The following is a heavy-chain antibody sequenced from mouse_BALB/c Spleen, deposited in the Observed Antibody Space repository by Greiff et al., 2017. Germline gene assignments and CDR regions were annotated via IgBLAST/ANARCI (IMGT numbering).Heavy chain of an antibody. Sequence: QVQLQQSGPGLVAPSQSLSITCTVSGFSLTGYGVNWVRQPPGKGLEWLGMIWGDGSTDYNSALKSRLSISKDNSKSQVFLKMNSLQTDDTARYYCARSTMITIYAMDYWGQGTSVTVSS. CDR2: IWGDGST. CDR1: GFSLTGYG. V-gene: IGHV2-6-7*01. D-gene: IGHD2-4*01. J-gene: IGHJ4*01. CDR3: ARSTMITIYAMDY.